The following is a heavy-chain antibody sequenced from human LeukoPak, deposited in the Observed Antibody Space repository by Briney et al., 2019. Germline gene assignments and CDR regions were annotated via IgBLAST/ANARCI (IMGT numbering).Heavy chain of an antibody. J-gene: IGHJ6*03. CDR3: VRDPSYGSSWYYYMDV. CDR2: ISYDGSNK. Sequence: GRSLRLSCAASGFTFSSYAMHWDRQAPGKGLECVAVISYDGSNKYYADSVKGRFTISRDNSKNTLYLQMDSLRVEDTAVYYCVRDPSYGSSWYYYMDVWGKGTTVTVSS. V-gene: IGHV3-30*04. D-gene: IGHD6-13*01. CDR1: GFTFSSYA.